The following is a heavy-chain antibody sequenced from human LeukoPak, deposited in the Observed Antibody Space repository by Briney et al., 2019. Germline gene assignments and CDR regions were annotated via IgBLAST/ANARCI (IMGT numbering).Heavy chain of an antibody. CDR3: ARDLGSYYDSSGYYYYGMDV. Sequence: SENLSLTCTVSGGSISSYYWSWIRQPAGKGLEWIGRIYTSGSTNYNPSLKSRVTMSVDTSKNQFSLKLSSVTAADTAVYYCARDLGSYYDSSGYYYYGMDVWGQGTTVTVSS. J-gene: IGHJ6*02. CDR2: IYTSGST. D-gene: IGHD3-22*01. V-gene: IGHV4-4*07. CDR1: GGSISSYY.